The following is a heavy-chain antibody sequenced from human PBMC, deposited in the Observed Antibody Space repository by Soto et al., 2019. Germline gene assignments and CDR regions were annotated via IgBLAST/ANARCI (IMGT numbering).Heavy chain of an antibody. CDR1: GFTFSSYG. V-gene: IGHV3-30*03. Sequence: QVQLVESGGGVVQPGRSLRLSCAASGFTFSSYGMHWVRQAPGKGLEWVAVISYDGSNKYYADSVKGRFTISSDNSKNTLYLQMNSLRAEDTAVYYCARGRDNGYDWGQGTLVTVSS. J-gene: IGHJ4*02. D-gene: IGHD5-12*01. CDR2: ISYDGSNK. CDR3: ARGRDNGYD.